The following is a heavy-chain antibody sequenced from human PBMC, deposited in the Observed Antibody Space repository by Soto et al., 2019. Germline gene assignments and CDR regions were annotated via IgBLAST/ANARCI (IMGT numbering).Heavy chain of an antibody. Sequence: GGSLRLSCAASGITFIADAMSWVRQAPGKGLEWVSAISGSGATTYYADSVKGRFTISRDKSKNTLYLQMDSLRAEDTALYYCAKSFSSNWYDYFDYWGQGSLVTVSS. CDR2: ISGSGATT. J-gene: IGHJ4*02. V-gene: IGHV3-23*01. D-gene: IGHD6-13*01. CDR3: AKSFSSNWYDYFDY. CDR1: GITFIADA.